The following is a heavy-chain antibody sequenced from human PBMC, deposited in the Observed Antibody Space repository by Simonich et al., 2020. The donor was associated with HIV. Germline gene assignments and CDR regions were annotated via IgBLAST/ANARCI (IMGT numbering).Heavy chain of an antibody. CDR2: INHSGST. CDR3: ARHGEYSYGPYFDY. D-gene: IGHD5-18*01. J-gene: IGHJ4*02. Sequence: QVQLQQWGAGLLKPSETLSLTCAVYGGSFSGYYWSWIRRPPGKGLGWIEEINHSGSTNYNPSLKSRVPISVDTSKNQFSLKLSSVTAADTAVYYCARHGEYSYGPYFDYWGQGTLVTVSS. CDR1: GGSFSGYY. V-gene: IGHV4-34*01.